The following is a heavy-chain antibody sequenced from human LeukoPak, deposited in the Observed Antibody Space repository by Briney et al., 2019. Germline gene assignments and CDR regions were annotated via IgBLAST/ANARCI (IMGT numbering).Heavy chain of an antibody. J-gene: IGHJ6*03. Sequence: SETLSLTCTVSGGSISSSSYYWGWIRQPPGKGLEWIGSIYYSGSTYYNPSLKSRVTISVDTSKNQFSLKLSSVTAADTAVYYCARGYCSGGSCYSYYYYNYMDVWGKGTTVTVSS. CDR3: ARGYCSGGSCYSYYYYNYMDV. CDR1: GGSISSSSYY. V-gene: IGHV4-39*07. D-gene: IGHD2-15*01. CDR2: IYYSGST.